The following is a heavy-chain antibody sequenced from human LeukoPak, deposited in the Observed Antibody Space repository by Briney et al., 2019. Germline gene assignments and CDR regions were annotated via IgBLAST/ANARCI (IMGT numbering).Heavy chain of an antibody. Sequence: GGSLRLSCAASGFTFSSYGMHWVRQAPGKGLEWVAFIRYDGSNKYYADSVKGRFTISRDNSKNTLYLQMNSLRAEDTALYYCAKSYIAAAPLFDYWGQGTLVTVSS. V-gene: IGHV3-30*02. CDR3: AKSYIAAAPLFDY. CDR1: GFTFSSYG. D-gene: IGHD6-13*01. J-gene: IGHJ4*02. CDR2: IRYDGSNK.